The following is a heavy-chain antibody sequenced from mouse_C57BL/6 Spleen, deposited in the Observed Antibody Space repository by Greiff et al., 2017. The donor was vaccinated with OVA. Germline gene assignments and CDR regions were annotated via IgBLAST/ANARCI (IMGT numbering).Heavy chain of an antibody. D-gene: IGHD3-2*02. CDR1: GYTFTSYW. J-gene: IGHJ2*01. V-gene: IGHV1-52*01. CDR2: IDPSDSET. CDR3: ERDSSGRFDY. Sequence: VQLQQPGAELVRPGSSVKLSCKASGYTFTSYWMQWVKQRPIQGLEWIGNIDPSDSETHYNQKFKDKATLTVDKSSSTAYMQLSSLTSEDSAVYYGERDSSGRFDYWGQGTTLTVSS.